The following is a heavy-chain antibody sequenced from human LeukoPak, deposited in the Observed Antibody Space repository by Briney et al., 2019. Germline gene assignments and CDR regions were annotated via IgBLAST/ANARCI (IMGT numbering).Heavy chain of an antibody. CDR3: ARFRVSLLDW. J-gene: IGHJ4*02. V-gene: IGHV1-18*04. CDR1: GYTFTDYY. CDR2: ISAYNGNT. Sequence: GASVKVSCKASGYTFTDYYMHWVQQAPGQGLEWMGWISAYNGNTNYAQKLQGRVTMTTDTSTSTAYMELRSLRSDDTAVYYCARFRVSLLDWWGQGTLVTVSS.